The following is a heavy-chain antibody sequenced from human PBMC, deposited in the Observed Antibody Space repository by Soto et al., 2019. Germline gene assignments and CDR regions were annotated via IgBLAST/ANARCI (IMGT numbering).Heavy chain of an antibody. J-gene: IGHJ3*02. CDR3: ASPTLGAFDI. CDR2: IYYSGST. V-gene: IGHV4-39*01. Sequence: KASETLSLTCTVSGGSISSTNYYWGWIRQPPRKGLEWIGSIYYSGSTSYNSSLKSRVTISVDTSKNQFSLRLSSVTAADTAVYYCASPTLGAFDIWGQGTMVTVSS. CDR1: GGSISSTNYY. D-gene: IGHD3-16*01.